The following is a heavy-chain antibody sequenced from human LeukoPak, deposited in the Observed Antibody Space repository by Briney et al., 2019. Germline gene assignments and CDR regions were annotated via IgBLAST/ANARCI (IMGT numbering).Heavy chain of an antibody. Sequence: SVKVPCKASGGTFSSYAISWVRQAPGQGLEWMGGIIPILGIANYAQKFQGRVTITADKSTSTAYMELSSLRSEDTAVYYCAGDFSYYYDSSGYYIAYYYYYGMDVWGQGTTVTVSS. J-gene: IGHJ6*02. CDR2: IIPILGIA. D-gene: IGHD3-22*01. CDR1: GGTFSSYA. V-gene: IGHV1-69*10. CDR3: AGDFSYYYDSSGYYIAYYYYYGMDV.